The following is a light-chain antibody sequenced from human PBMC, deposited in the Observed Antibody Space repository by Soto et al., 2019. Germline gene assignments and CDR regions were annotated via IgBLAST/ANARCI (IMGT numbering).Light chain of an antibody. CDR2: DVS. Sequence: QSALTQPRSVSGSPGQSVTISCTGTSSDVGGYNYVSWYQQHPGKAPKLMIYDVSKRPSGVPDRFSGSKSGNTASLTISGLHAEYEAYYYCCSYAGSYAYVFGTGTKVTVL. CDR3: CSYAGSYAYV. J-gene: IGLJ1*01. V-gene: IGLV2-11*01. CDR1: SSDVGGYNY.